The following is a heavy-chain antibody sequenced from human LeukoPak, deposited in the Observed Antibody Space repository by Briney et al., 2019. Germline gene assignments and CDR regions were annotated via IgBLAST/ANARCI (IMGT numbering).Heavy chain of an antibody. CDR1: GFTFSDSW. D-gene: IGHD3-22*01. V-gene: IGHV3-30*03. CDR3: ARGGYYDSSGPPGDY. J-gene: IGHJ4*02. Sequence: GGSLRLSCAASGFTFSDSWMSWVRQAPGKGLEWVAVISYDGSNKYYADSVKGRFTISRDNSKNTLYLQMNSLRAEDTAVYYCARGGYYDSSGPPGDYWGQGTLVTVSS. CDR2: ISYDGSNK.